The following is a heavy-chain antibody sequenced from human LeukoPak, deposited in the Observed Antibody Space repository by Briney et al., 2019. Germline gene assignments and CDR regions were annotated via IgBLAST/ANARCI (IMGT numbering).Heavy chain of an antibody. CDR2: IYSGGST. D-gene: IGHD3-10*01. CDR3: ARDLIGFGELLGY. J-gene: IGHJ4*02. Sequence: GGSLRLSCAASGFTVSSNYMSWVRQAPGKGLEWVSVIYSGGSTYYADSVKGRFTISRDNSKNTLYLQMYSLKAEDTAVYYCARDLIGFGELLGYWGQGTLVTVSS. V-gene: IGHV3-53*01. CDR1: GFTVSSNY.